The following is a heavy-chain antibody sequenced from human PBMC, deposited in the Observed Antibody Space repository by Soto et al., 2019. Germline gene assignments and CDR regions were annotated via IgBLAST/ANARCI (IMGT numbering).Heavy chain of an antibody. CDR2: ISYDGSNK. CDR3: AKDGGGPTCY. Sequence: GGSLRLSCXASGFTFSSYGMHWVRQAPGKGLEWVAVISYDGSNKYYADSVKGRFTISRDNSKNTLYLQMNSLRAEDTAVYYCAKDGGGPTCYWGQGTLVTVSS. J-gene: IGHJ4*02. V-gene: IGHV3-30*18. CDR1: GFTFSSYG. D-gene: IGHD2-15*01.